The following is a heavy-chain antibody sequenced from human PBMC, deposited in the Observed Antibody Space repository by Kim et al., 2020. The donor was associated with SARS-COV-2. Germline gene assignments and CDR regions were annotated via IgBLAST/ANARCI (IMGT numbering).Heavy chain of an antibody. J-gene: IGHJ4*02. V-gene: IGHV3-21*01. Sequence: GESLKISCAASEFTFSRYSMNWVRQAPGKGLEWVSTISRNSDYIYYADSVEGRFTISRDNAKNSLYLQMNSLRADDTAMYYCARDLSLGRPGCFDYWGQGTLVTVSS. CDR2: ISRNSDYI. D-gene: IGHD3-10*01. CDR3: ARDLSLGRPGCFDY. CDR1: EFTFSRYS.